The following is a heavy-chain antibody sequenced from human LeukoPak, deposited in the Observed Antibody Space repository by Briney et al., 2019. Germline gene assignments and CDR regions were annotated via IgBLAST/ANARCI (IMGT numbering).Heavy chain of an antibody. CDR3: ARGRISFRGDYYFDY. CDR1: GYTFTGYY. Sequence: ASVKVSCKASGYTFTGYYMHWVRQAPGQGLGWMGWINPNSGGTNYAQKFQGRVTMTRDTSISTAYMELSRLRSEDTAVYYCARGRISFRGDYYFDYWGQGTLVTVSS. D-gene: IGHD3-10*01. V-gene: IGHV1-2*02. J-gene: IGHJ4*02. CDR2: INPNSGGT.